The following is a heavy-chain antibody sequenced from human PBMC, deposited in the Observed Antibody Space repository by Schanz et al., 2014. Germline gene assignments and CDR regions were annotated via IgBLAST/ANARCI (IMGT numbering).Heavy chain of an antibody. Sequence: QVQLVQSGADVKKPGSSVRVSCKASGGTFSRLTFSWVRQAPGQGLEWMGRVIPILGVTHYAQKFQGRVTITADKSTTTAYMELNSLRSEDTAVYYCARGGGPEDVFDIWGQGTILTVSS. CDR2: VIPILGVT. D-gene: IGHD2-15*01. CDR3: ARGGGPEDVFDI. J-gene: IGHJ3*02. V-gene: IGHV1-69*02. CDR1: GGTFSRLT.